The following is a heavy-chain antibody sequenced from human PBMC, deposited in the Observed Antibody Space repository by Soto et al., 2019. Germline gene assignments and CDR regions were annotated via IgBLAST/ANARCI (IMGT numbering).Heavy chain of an antibody. CDR2: IYYGVST. CDR3: ARGVTMGRGFIHGPYFDY. CDR1: GGSISSGGYY. Sequence: QVQLQESGPGLVKPSQTLSLTCTVSGGSISSGGYYWSWIRQHPGKGLEWIGYIYYGVSTYYNPSLKCRVTTSADTSKNPCSLKLSSVTAADTDVYYCARGVTMGRGFIHGPYFDYWGQGTLVTVSS. D-gene: IGHD3-10*01. J-gene: IGHJ4*02. V-gene: IGHV4-31*03.